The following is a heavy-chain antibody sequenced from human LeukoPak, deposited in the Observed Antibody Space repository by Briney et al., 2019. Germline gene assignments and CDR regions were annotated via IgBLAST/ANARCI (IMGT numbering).Heavy chain of an antibody. D-gene: IGHD6-13*01. CDR3: ARDLGIAAAGTPQPGGFDY. V-gene: IGHV4-38-2*02. J-gene: IGHJ4*02. Sequence: SETLSLTCAVSGSSISSHYCWGWIRQAPGKGLEWIGNVCHSGSTFYNPSLKSRLTMSIDTFKNQFSLKLNSVTAADTAVYYCARDLGIAAAGTPQPGGFDYWGQGTLVTVSS. CDR2: VCHSGST. CDR1: GSSISSHYC.